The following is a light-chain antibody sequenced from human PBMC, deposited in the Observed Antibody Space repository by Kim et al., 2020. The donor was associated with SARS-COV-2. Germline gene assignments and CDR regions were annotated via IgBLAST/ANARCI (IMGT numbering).Light chain of an antibody. Sequence: LSPGERATLSCMASQTVTRSWLAWYQQKPGQAPRLLIYGASSRATGIPDRFSGSGSGTDFSLTISRLEPEDFAVYYCQQYDSSPYTFGQGTKLEI. J-gene: IGKJ2*01. CDR1: QTVTRSW. CDR2: GAS. V-gene: IGKV3-20*01. CDR3: QQYDSSPYT.